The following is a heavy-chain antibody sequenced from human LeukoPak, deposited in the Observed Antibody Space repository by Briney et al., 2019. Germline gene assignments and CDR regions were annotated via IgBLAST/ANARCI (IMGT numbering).Heavy chain of an antibody. V-gene: IGHV3-74*01. D-gene: IGHD1-26*01. Sequence: GGSLRLSCAASGFTFSSYWMHWVRQAPGKGLVWVSLISTDGSSTRYADSVKGRFTISRDNAKNTLYVQMNSLRAEDTAVYYCARGGSGSSYLVHIWGQGTLVTVSS. CDR3: ARGGSGSSYLVHI. J-gene: IGHJ4*02. CDR2: ISTDGSST. CDR1: GFTFSSYW.